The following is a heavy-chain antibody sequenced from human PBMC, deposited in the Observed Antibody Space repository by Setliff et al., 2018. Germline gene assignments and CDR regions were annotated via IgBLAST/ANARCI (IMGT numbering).Heavy chain of an antibody. CDR3: ARGKMDVVAAGGKYCAMDI. J-gene: IGHJ6*02. D-gene: IGHD6-13*01. CDR1: GGTFSNYA. Sequence: ASVKVSCKASGGTFSNYAISWVRQAPGQGLEWMGGIIPMFRSGNYAQRFQGRVTITAGESTSTVYMELTSLRAEDTAVYYCARGKMDVVAAGGKYCAMDIWGQGTAVTVSS. V-gene: IGHV1-69*13. CDR2: IIPMFRSG.